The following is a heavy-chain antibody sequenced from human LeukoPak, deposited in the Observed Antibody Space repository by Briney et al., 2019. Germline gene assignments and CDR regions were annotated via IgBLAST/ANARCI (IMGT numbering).Heavy chain of an antibody. CDR3: AKDPPSSGTTFDY. CDR1: GFTFSSYA. D-gene: IGHD2/OR15-2a*01. CDR2: ISGNGGAT. V-gene: IGHV3-23*01. J-gene: IGHJ4*02. Sequence: GGSLRLSCAASGFTFSSYAMSWVRQAPGMGLEWVSTISGNGGATYYADSVKGRFTISRDNSENTLYLQMNSLRAEDTAVYYCAKDPPSSGTTFDYWGQGTLVTVSS.